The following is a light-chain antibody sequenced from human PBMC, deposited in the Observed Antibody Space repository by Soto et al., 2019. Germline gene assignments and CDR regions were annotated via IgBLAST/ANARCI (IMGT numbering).Light chain of an antibody. CDR3: QHENSYSGT. Sequence: DIQMTQSPSTLSASVGDRVTITCRASQSISSRLAWYQQKPGKAPQVLIFDASSLESGVPSRFSGSGSGTEFTLTINSLQPDDFATYYCQHENSYSGTFGQGTKVEVK. CDR2: DAS. V-gene: IGKV1-5*01. J-gene: IGKJ1*01. CDR1: QSISSR.